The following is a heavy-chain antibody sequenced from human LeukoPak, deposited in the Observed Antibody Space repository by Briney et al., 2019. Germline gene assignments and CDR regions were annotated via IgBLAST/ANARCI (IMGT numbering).Heavy chain of an antibody. V-gene: IGHV3-23*01. D-gene: IGHD2-2*01. CDR1: GFTFSNIA. CDR2: ISGSGDTT. Sequence: GGSLRLSCRASGFTFSNIAMSWVRQAPGKGLEWVSAISGSGDTTYYADSVKGRFTISRDNSRNMVSLQMNSLRAEDTAVYYCSKGATPAGYLHHDYWGQGTLVTVPS. J-gene: IGHJ4*02. CDR3: SKGATPAGYLHHDY.